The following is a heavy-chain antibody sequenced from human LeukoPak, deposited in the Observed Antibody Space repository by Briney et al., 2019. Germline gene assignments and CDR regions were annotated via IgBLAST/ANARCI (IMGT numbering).Heavy chain of an antibody. V-gene: IGHV3-7*01. D-gene: IGHD6-6*01. Sequence: GGSLRLSCAASGFTFSSYWMSWVRQAPGKGLEWVANIKQDGSEKYYVDSVKGRFTISRDNAKNSLYPQMNSLRAEDTAVYYCARAGGSSEYSSSYFNYWGQGTLVTVSS. CDR3: ARAGGSSEYSSSYFNY. J-gene: IGHJ4*02. CDR1: GFTFSSYW. CDR2: IKQDGSEK.